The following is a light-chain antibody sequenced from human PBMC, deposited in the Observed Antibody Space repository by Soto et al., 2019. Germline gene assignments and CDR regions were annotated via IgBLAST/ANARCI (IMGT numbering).Light chain of an antibody. Sequence: EIVLTQSPATLSLSPGDRATLSCRASQSVGSYLGWYQQRPGQAPRLLIYDASNRATGIPARFSGSGSGTDFTLTISSLEPEDFEVYYCQQRSAWPSTFGGGTKVEIK. CDR1: QSVGSY. J-gene: IGKJ4*01. CDR3: QQRSAWPST. CDR2: DAS. V-gene: IGKV3-11*01.